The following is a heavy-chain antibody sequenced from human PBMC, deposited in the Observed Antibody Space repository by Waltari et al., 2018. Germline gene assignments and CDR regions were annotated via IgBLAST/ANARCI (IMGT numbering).Heavy chain of an antibody. CDR1: GFNFSSYA. V-gene: IGHV3-30-3*01. D-gene: IGHD6-19*01. Sequence: QVQLVASGGGVVQPGRSLRLSCAASGFNFSSYAMHRVRQAPGKGLEWVAVISYDGSNKYYADSVKGRFTISRDNSKNTLYLQMNSLRAEDTAVYYCARLAVAGDDAFDIWGQGTMVTVSS. CDR2: ISYDGSNK. CDR3: ARLAVAGDDAFDI. J-gene: IGHJ3*02.